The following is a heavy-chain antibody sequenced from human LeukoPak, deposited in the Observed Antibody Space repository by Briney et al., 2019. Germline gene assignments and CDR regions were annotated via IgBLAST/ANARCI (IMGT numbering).Heavy chain of an antibody. Sequence: PGGSLRLSCAVSGFTVSSNFMSWVRQAPGKGPEWVSVIYTSGITYYADSVRGRFTISRDNSKNTLYLQMDSLTAEDTAVYYCAREEAGGTYSFDYWGQGTLVTVSS. J-gene: IGHJ4*02. V-gene: IGHV3-66*01. D-gene: IGHD1-26*01. CDR3: AREEAGGTYSFDY. CDR1: GFTVSSNF. CDR2: IYTSGIT.